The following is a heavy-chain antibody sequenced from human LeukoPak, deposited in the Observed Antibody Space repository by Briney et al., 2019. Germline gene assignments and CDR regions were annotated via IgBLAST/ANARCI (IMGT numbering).Heavy chain of an antibody. CDR1: GFPFDEYA. J-gene: IGHJ6*03. D-gene: IGHD3-10*01. CDR3: GRGPHFDHFYYYYIDV. CDR2: ISWNSGNI. Sequence: GGSLRHSCAVSGFPFDEYAMHWVRQAPGKGLEWVSGISWNSGNIAYADSVKGRFTVSRDNAKNSLYLQMNSLRVEDTALYYCGRGPHFDHFYYYYIDVWGTGTTVTVSS. V-gene: IGHV3-9*01.